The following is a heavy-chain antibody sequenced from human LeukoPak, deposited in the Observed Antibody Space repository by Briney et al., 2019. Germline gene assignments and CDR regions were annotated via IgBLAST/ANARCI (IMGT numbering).Heavy chain of an antibody. CDR2: LFYGGST. V-gene: IGHV4-39*07. Sequence: SETLSLTCAVSGGSISSSSYYWAWIRQPPGKGLEWVGSLFYGGSTYYNPSLKSRVTMSVDTSKNQFSLKLSSVTAADTAVYYCARVPLRYFEGVGAFDIWGQGTMVTVSS. J-gene: IGHJ3*02. CDR1: GGSISSSSYY. D-gene: IGHD3-9*01. CDR3: ARVPLRYFEGVGAFDI.